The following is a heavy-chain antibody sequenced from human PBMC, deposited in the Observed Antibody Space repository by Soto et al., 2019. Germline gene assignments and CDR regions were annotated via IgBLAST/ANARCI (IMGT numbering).Heavy chain of an antibody. CDR3: ARDVRYFDYGDHH. V-gene: IGHV4-31*03. CDR1: GGSISSGGYY. J-gene: IGHJ5*02. CDR2: IYSSGRA. Sequence: QVQLQESRPGLVKPSQTLSLTCTVSGGSISSGGYYWSWIRQHPGKGLEWIGYIYSSGRAYYNPSLRSRDTISVDTSKNQSPLKLSSVSAADTAVYYCARDVRYFDYGDHHWGQGTLVTVSS. D-gene: IGHD4-17*01.